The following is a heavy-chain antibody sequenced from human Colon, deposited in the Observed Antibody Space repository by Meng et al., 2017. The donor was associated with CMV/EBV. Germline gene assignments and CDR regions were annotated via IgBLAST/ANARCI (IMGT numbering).Heavy chain of an antibody. CDR2: LNHSGST. CDR1: GGSFNAYY. J-gene: IGHJ4*02. V-gene: IGHV4-34*01. CDR3: ARGRNGWLLPLDS. D-gene: IGHD3-3*01. Sequence: QGRPPQGGAGLLKPSETLSLTCAISGGSFNAYYLTWIRQSPGKGLEWIGELNHSGSTNYNPSLKSRVTISIDTSKRHFSLRLTSVTAADTAVYYCARGRNGWLLPLDSWGQGTLVTVSS.